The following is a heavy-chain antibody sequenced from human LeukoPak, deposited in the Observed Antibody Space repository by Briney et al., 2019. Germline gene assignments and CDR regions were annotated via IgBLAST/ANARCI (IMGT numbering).Heavy chain of an antibody. Sequence: GGSLRLSSAASGFTFSSYAMSWVRQAPGKGLEWVSGISGSGDSTYYADSVKGRFTTSRDNSKNTLYLQMSSLRAEDTAVYYCAKIIVVLPSTISNPYYFDYWGQGTLVTVSS. CDR3: AKIIVVLPSTISNPYYFDY. V-gene: IGHV3-23*01. J-gene: IGHJ4*02. CDR1: GFTFSSYA. CDR2: ISGSGDST. D-gene: IGHD2-2*02.